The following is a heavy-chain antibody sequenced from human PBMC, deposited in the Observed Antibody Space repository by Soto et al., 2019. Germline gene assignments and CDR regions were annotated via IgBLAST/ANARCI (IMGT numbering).Heavy chain of an antibody. Sequence: QVRLQESGPGLVKPSETLSLTCTVSGDSITSYYWAWLRQSPGEGLEWVGYIYSAGVITSNPSLKSRLTLSMDTSINQFSLEMTSVTTPDGAIYYCVRVMGYYDFSDVFDVWGQGTLVTVSP. J-gene: IGHJ3*01. CDR1: GDSITSYY. D-gene: IGHD3-16*01. V-gene: IGHV4-59*01. CDR2: IYSAGVI. CDR3: VRVMGYYDFSDVFDV.